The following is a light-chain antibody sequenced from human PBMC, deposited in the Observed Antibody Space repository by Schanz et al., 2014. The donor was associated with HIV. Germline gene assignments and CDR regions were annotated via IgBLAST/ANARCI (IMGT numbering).Light chain of an antibody. J-gene: IGLJ2*01. V-gene: IGLV2-23*02. Sequence: QSVLTQPASVSGSLGQSITISCTGTSSDVGSYNLVSWYQQHPGKAPKVMIFEVSKRPSGVSNRFSGSKSGNTASLTISGLQAEDEADYYCQSCDISLSGVVFGGGTKLTVL. CDR3: QSCDISLSGVV. CDR2: EVS. CDR1: SSDVGSYNL.